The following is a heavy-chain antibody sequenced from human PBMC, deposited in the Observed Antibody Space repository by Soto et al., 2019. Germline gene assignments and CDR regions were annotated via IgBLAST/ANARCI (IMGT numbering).Heavy chain of an antibody. D-gene: IGHD2-15*01. J-gene: IGHJ6*02. CDR3: ARGLPLTVEIVFNYYYGMDV. V-gene: IGHV3-13*01. Sequence: GGSLRLSCAASGFTFSSYDMHWVRQATGKGLEWVSAIGTAGDTYYPGSVKGRFTISRENAKNSLYLQMNSLRAGDTAVYYCARGLPLTVEIVFNYYYGMDVWGQGTTVT. CDR2: IGTAGDT. CDR1: GFTFSSYD.